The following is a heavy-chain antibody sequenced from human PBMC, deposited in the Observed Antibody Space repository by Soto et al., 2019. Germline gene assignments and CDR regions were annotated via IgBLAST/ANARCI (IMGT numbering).Heavy chain of an antibody. J-gene: IGHJ4*02. D-gene: IGHD2-2*01. Sequence: GASVKVSCKASGGTFSSYAISWVRQAPGQGLEWMGGIIPLFGTANYAQKFQGRVTITADESTSTAYMELSSLRSEDTAVYYCARDPTQYCSSTICFPPAIDYWGQGTLVTVSS. CDR2: IIPLFGTA. V-gene: IGHV1-69*13. CDR1: GGTFSSYA. CDR3: ARDPTQYCSSTICFPPAIDY.